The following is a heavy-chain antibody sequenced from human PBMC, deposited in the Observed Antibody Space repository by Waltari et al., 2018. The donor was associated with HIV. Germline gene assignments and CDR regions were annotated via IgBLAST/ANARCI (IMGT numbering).Heavy chain of an antibody. Sequence: QVQLVESGGGVVQPRRSLRLSCAASGFTFSSYGMPWVRQAPGKGLEWGAVISYDGSNKYYADSVKGRFTISRDNSKNTLYLQMNSLRAEGTAVYYCAKDRQKIGYYDILTGYLDYWGQGTLVTVSS. CDR2: ISYDGSNK. CDR1: GFTFSSYG. CDR3: AKDRQKIGYYDILTGYLDY. V-gene: IGHV3-30*18. D-gene: IGHD3-9*01. J-gene: IGHJ4*02.